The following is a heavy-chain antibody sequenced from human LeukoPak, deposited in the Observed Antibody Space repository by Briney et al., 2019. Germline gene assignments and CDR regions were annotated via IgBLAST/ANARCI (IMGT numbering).Heavy chain of an antibody. D-gene: IGHD3-22*01. CDR1: GYPISSGNY. V-gene: IGHV4-38-2*02. CDR2: INHSGST. J-gene: IGHJ5*02. Sequence: PSETLSLTCTFSGYPISSGNYWGWIRQPPGKGLEWIGEINHSGSTNYNPSLKSRVTISVAKSKTQFSLKLSSVTAADTAVYYCARHRAPWYYYDSSGTGLDPWGQGTLVTVSS. CDR3: ARHRAPWYYYDSSGTGLDP.